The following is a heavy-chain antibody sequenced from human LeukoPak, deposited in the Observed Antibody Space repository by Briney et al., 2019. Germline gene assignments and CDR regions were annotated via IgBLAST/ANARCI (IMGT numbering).Heavy chain of an antibody. Sequence: SETLSLTCTVSGVSISGGGYCWSWIRQHPGKGLEWIGYIYYSGSTYYNPSLKSRVTISVDTSKSQFSLKLSSVTAADTGVYYCARGGIVVVIAGAPDAFDIWGQGTMVSVSS. V-gene: IGHV4-31*03. D-gene: IGHD2-2*01. J-gene: IGHJ3*02. CDR3: ARGGIVVVIAGAPDAFDI. CDR1: GVSISGGGYC. CDR2: IYYSGST.